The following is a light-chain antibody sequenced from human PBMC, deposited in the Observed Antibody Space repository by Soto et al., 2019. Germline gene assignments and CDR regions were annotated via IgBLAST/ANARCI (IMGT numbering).Light chain of an antibody. Sequence: EVVMTQSPATLSVSPGERATLSCRASQSVGSNLAWYQQKPGQAPRLLIYGASTRATGIPARFSGSGSGTEFTLTISSLQSEDFAVYYCQQYNNWPPLTVGGGTKVDIK. CDR1: QSVGSN. V-gene: IGKV3-15*01. CDR2: GAS. J-gene: IGKJ4*01. CDR3: QQYNNWPPLT.